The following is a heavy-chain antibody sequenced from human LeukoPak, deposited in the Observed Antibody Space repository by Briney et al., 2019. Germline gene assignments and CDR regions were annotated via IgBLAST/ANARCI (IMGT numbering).Heavy chain of an antibody. J-gene: IGHJ3*02. Sequence: ASVKVSCKASGYTFTSYGISWVRQAPGQGLEWMGWISAYNGNTNYAQKLQGRVTMTTDTSTSTAYMELRSLRSDDTAVYYCAGERGYNWNYEDDAFDIWGQGTMVTVSS. CDR1: GYTFTSYG. V-gene: IGHV1-18*01. D-gene: IGHD1-7*01. CDR2: ISAYNGNT. CDR3: AGERGYNWNYEDDAFDI.